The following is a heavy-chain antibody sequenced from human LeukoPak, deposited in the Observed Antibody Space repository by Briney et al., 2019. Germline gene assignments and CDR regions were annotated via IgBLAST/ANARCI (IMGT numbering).Heavy chain of an antibody. CDR2: IYYNGNT. CDR3: ARGTLGYYYYGLDV. Sequence: SETLSLTCTVSGVSISSYYWSGIRQPPGKGLEWIGFIYYNGNTKYNPSPKSRVTIAVHTSRSRFSLTPSSVTAADTAVYCCARGTLGYYYYGLDVWGQGTTVTVSS. J-gene: IGHJ6*02. D-gene: IGHD3-10*01. V-gene: IGHV4-59*01. CDR1: GVSISSYY.